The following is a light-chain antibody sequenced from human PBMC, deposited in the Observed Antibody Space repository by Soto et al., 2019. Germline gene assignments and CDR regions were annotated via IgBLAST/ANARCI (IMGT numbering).Light chain of an antibody. Sequence: EIALTQSPATLSLSPGERATLSCRASQSVSSYLAWYQQKPGQAPRLLIYDASNKATGIPARFSGSGSGTDFTLTISSLEPEDFAVYYCQQRSYWPPYTFGQGTKLEIK. CDR1: QSVSSY. V-gene: IGKV3-11*01. CDR3: QQRSYWPPYT. CDR2: DAS. J-gene: IGKJ2*01.